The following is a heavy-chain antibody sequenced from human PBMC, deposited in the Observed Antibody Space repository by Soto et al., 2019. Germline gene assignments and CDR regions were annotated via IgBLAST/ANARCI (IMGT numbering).Heavy chain of an antibody. CDR3: ARDFLFHCSGGSCYSDY. V-gene: IGHV1-18*01. CDR1: GYTFTSYG. Sequence: GASVKVSCKASGYTFTSYGISWVRQAPGQGLEWMGWISAYNGNTNYAQKLQGRVTMTTDTSTSTAYMELRSLRSDDTAVYYCARDFLFHCSGGSCYSDYWGQGTLVTVSS. J-gene: IGHJ4*02. D-gene: IGHD2-15*01. CDR2: ISAYNGNT.